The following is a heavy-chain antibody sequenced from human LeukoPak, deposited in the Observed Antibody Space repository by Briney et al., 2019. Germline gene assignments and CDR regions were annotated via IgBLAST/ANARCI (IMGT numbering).Heavy chain of an antibody. CDR3: ARGELYGDYDRAGPFDY. V-gene: IGHV3-21*01. J-gene: IGHJ4*02. CDR1: GFTFSSYS. D-gene: IGHD4-17*01. CDR2: ISSRSSYI. Sequence: GGSLRPSCAASGFTFSSYSMNWVRQAPGRGLEWVSSISSRSSYIYYADSVKGRFTISRDNAKNSLYLQMNSLRAEDTAVYYCARGELYGDYDRAGPFDYWGQGTLVTVSS.